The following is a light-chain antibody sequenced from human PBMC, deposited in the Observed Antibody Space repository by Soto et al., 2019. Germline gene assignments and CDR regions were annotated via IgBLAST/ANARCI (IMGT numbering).Light chain of an antibody. CDR1: TSNIGNNY. CDR3: GTWDSSLSVGV. J-gene: IGLJ3*02. V-gene: IGLV1-51*02. CDR2: ENN. Sequence: QSVLTQPPSVSAAPGQKVTISCSGSTSNIGNNYVSWFQQLPGTAPKLLIYENNKRPSGIPDRFSGSKSGTSATLGITGLQDGEEADYYCGTWDSSLSVGVFGGGTKLTVL.